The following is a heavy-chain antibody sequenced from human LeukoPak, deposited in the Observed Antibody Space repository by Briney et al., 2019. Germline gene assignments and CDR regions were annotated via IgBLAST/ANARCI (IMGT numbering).Heavy chain of an antibody. J-gene: IGHJ4*02. CDR2: IRYDGSNK. D-gene: IGHD3-10*01. Sequence: PGGSLRLPCAASGFTFSSYGMHWVRQAPGKGLEWVAFIRYDGSNKYYADSVKGRFTISRDNSKNTLYLQMNSLRAEDTAVYYCAKGSHYYGSGSYLDYWGQGTLVTVSS. CDR1: GFTFSSYG. CDR3: AKGSHYYGSGSYLDY. V-gene: IGHV3-30*02.